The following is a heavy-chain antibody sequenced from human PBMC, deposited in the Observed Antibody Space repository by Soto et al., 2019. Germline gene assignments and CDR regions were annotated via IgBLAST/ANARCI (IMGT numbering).Heavy chain of an antibody. CDR3: AREVKSTGGPDGFDI. D-gene: IGHD2-15*01. V-gene: IGHV3-21*01. J-gene: IGHJ3*02. CDR1: GFSISSYE. CDR2: ISSSGNYI. Sequence: GGSLRLSCAASGFSISSYEMNWVRQAPGKGLEWVSAISSSGNYIYYADSVKGRFTISRVSAKNPLFLQMNSLRAADTALYYCAREVKSTGGPDGFDIWGQGTMVTV.